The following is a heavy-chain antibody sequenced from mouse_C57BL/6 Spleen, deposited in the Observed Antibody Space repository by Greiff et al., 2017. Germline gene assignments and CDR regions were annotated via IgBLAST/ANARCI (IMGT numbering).Heavy chain of an antibody. Sequence: VQLQQSGPGLVQPSQSLSITCTVSGFSLTSYGVHWVRQSPGKGLEWLGVIWSGGSTDYNAAFISRLSISKDNCKSQVFFKMNSLQADDTAIYYCARPFITTVVGGFAYWGQGTLVTVSA. J-gene: IGHJ3*01. CDR1: GFSLTSYG. V-gene: IGHV2-2*01. CDR3: ARPFITTVVGGFAY. CDR2: IWSGGST. D-gene: IGHD1-1*01.